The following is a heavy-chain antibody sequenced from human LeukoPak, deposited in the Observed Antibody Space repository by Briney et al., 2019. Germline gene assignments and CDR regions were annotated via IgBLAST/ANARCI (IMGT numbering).Heavy chain of an antibody. CDR2: ISGSGGST. V-gene: IGHV3-23*01. D-gene: IGHD6-19*01. CDR3: AKDLIGSSGWPWYFDL. CDR1: GFTFSSFA. Sequence: GGSLELSGEASGFTFSSFAMSWVGQAPGKGLKWVSAISGSGGSTYYADSVKGRFTISRDNSKNTLYLQMNSLRAEDTAVYYCAKDLIGSSGWPWYFDLWGRGTLVTVSS. J-gene: IGHJ2*01.